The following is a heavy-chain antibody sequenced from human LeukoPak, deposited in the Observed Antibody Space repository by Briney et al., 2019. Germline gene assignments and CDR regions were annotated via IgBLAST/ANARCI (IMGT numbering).Heavy chain of an antibody. CDR2: ISYDGSNK. CDR3: ARFWNDGPIDY. D-gene: IGHD1-1*01. J-gene: IGHJ4*02. Sequence: GGSLRLSCAASGFTFSSYGMHWVRQAPGKGLEWVAVISYDGSNKYYADSVQGRFTISRDNSKNTLYLQMNSLRAEDTAVYYCARFWNDGPIDYWGQGTLVTVSS. V-gene: IGHV3-30*03. CDR1: GFTFSSYG.